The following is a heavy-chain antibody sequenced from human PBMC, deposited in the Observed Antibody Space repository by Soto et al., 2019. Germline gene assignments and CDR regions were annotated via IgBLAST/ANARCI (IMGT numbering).Heavy chain of an antibody. J-gene: IGHJ5*02. CDR3: ARDSPHCGGDCYPQNWFDP. V-gene: IGHV1-18*01. D-gene: IGHD2-21*02. Sequence: GASVKVSCKASGYTFTSYCISWVLQAPGQGLEWMGWISAYNGNTNYAQKLQGRVTMTTDTSTSTAYMELRSLRSDDTAVYYCARDSPHCGGDCYPQNWFDPWGQGTLVTVSS. CDR2: ISAYNGNT. CDR1: GYTFTSYC.